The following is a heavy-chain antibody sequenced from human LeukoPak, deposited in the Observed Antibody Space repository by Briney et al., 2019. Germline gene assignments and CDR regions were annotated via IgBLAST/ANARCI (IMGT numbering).Heavy chain of an antibody. CDR2: IYYSGST. CDR1: GGSISSGGYY. V-gene: IGHV4-30-4*08. CDR3: ARVGGRLVPAAYWFDP. J-gene: IGHJ5*02. D-gene: IGHD2-2*01. Sequence: SETLSLTCTVSGGSISSGGYYWSWIRQPPGKGLEWIGYIYYSGSTYYNPSLKSRVTISVDTSKNQFSLKLSSVTAADTAVYYCARVGGRLVPAAYWFDPWGQGTLVTVSS.